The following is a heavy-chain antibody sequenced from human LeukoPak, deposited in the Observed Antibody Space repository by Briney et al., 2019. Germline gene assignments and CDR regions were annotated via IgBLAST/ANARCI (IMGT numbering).Heavy chain of an antibody. CDR3: ARDSLYGDYLD. J-gene: IGHJ4*02. V-gene: IGHV3-74*01. D-gene: IGHD4-17*01. Sequence: GGSPRLSCAASGFTFSSYWMHWVRQAPGKGLVWVSRINSDGSSTSYADSVKGRFTISRDNAKNTLYLQMNSLRAEDTAVYYCARDSLYGDYLDWGQGTLVTVSS. CDR1: GFTFSSYW. CDR2: INSDGSST.